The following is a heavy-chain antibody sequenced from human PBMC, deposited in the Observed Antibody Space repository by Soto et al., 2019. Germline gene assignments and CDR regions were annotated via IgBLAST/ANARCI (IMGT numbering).Heavy chain of an antibody. D-gene: IGHD3-10*01. CDR1: GGSISSYS. V-gene: IGHV4-59*08. Sequence: QVQLQEPGPGLVKPSETLSLTCTVSGGSISSYSWSWIRQPPGKGLEWIGYIYYSGSTNSNPSLKSRVTISVDTSKNQFSLKLSSVTAADTAVYYCARLWGWFGDYWGQGTLVTVSS. CDR3: ARLWGWFGDY. J-gene: IGHJ4*02. CDR2: IYYSGST.